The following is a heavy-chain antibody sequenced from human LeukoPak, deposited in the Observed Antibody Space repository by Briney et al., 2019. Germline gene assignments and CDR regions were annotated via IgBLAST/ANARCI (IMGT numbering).Heavy chain of an antibody. CDR3: ARLRSSTSFGYMDV. CDR2: IYHSGST. Sequence: SETLSLTCAVSGYSISSGYYWGWIRQPPGKGLEWIGSIYHSGSTYYNPSLKSRVTISVDTSKNQFSPKLSSVTAADTAVYYCARLRSSTSFGYMDVWGKGTTVTVSS. V-gene: IGHV4-38-2*01. J-gene: IGHJ6*03. CDR1: GYSISSGYY. D-gene: IGHD2-2*01.